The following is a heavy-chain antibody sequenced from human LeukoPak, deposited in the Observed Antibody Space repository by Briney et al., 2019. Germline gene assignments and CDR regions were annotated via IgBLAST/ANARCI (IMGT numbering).Heavy chain of an antibody. D-gene: IGHD3-10*01. J-gene: IGHJ5*02. Sequence: ASVRVSCKASGHTFTGYYMHWVRQAPGQGLEWMGWINANSGGTNYAQKFQGRVTMTRDTSISTAYMEPSRLRSDDTAVYYCAREEITMVRRMMFDPWGQGTLVTVSS. CDR3: AREEITMVRRMMFDP. CDR1: GHTFTGYY. CDR2: INANSGGT. V-gene: IGHV1-2*02.